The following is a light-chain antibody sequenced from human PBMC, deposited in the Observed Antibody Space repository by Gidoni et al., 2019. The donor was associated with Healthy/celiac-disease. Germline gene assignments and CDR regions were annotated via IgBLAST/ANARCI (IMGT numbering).Light chain of an antibody. Sequence: QSALTPPASVSGSPGQPITISCTGTSSDVGGYNYVSWYQQHPGKAPTLMIYEVNNRPSGVSNRFSGSKSGNTASLTISGLQAEDEADYYCSSYTSSSTLEVFGGGTKLTVL. V-gene: IGLV2-14*01. CDR3: SSYTSSSTLEV. CDR1: SSDVGGYNY. J-gene: IGLJ3*02. CDR2: EVN.